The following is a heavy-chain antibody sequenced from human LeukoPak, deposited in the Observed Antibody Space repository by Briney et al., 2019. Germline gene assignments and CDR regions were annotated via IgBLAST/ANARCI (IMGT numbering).Heavy chain of an antibody. CDR2: IRSKANNYAT. Sequence: GVSLKLSCAASGFTFSGSAIHWVRQASGKGLEWVGRIRSKANNYATAYAASVKGRFTISRDESKDTAYLQMNSLKTEDTAVYYCTRREQWLGYWHFDLWGRGSLVTVSS. CDR3: TRREQWLGYWHFDL. CDR1: GFTFSGSA. D-gene: IGHD6-19*01. J-gene: IGHJ2*01. V-gene: IGHV3-73*01.